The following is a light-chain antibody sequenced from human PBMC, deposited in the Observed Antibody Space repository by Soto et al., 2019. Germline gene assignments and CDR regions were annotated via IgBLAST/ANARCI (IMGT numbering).Light chain of an antibody. Sequence: QSVLTQPASVSGSPGQSITISCTGTSSDVGGYSYVSWYQQHPGKAPKLMIYDVSSRPSGVSNRFSGAKSGNTAFLTISGLQTEDEADYYCSSYTSSSTPYVFGTGTKVTVL. CDR2: DVS. V-gene: IGLV2-14*01. CDR3: SSYTSSSTPYV. CDR1: SSDVGGYSY. J-gene: IGLJ1*01.